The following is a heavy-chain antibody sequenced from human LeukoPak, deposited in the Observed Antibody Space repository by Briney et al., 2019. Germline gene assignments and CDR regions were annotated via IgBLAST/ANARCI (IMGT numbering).Heavy chain of an antibody. CDR1: GFTFDDYA. D-gene: IGHD6-19*01. CDR3: ASRLLAVAGTQRAYYYGMDV. Sequence: GGSLRLSCAASGFTFDDYAMHWVRQAPGKGLEWVSGISWNSGSIGYADSVKGRFTISRDNSKNTLYLQMNSLRAEDTAVYYCASRLLAVAGTQRAYYYGMDVWGQGTTVTVSS. V-gene: IGHV3-9*01. CDR2: ISWNSGSI. J-gene: IGHJ6*02.